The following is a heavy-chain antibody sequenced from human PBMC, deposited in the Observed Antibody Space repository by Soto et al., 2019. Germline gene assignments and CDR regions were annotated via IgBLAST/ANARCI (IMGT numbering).Heavy chain of an antibody. Sequence: QVQLQQWGAGLLKPSETLSLTCAVYGGSFSGYYWSWIRQPPGKGLEWIGEINHSGSTNYNPSLKSRVTISVDTSKNQFSLKLSSVTAADTAVYYCASAGTSSSWYPDDLGGSHHTYNWFGPWGQGTLVTVSS. CDR2: INHSGST. CDR1: GGSFSGYY. D-gene: IGHD6-13*01. J-gene: IGHJ5*02. CDR3: ASAGTSSSWYPDDLGGSHHTYNWFGP. V-gene: IGHV4-34*01.